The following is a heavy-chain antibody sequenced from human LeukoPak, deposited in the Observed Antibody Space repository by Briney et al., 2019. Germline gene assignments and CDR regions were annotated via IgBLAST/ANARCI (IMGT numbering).Heavy chain of an antibody. Sequence: GGSPRLSRAASGFTLRSHGMHWVRQAPGKGLEWVAVISYDESNKHYADSVKGRFTISRDTSRNTLYLQMDSLRAEDTALYYCAKDSSTGWYYFDYWGQGTVVTVSS. V-gene: IGHV3-30*18. D-gene: IGHD2-2*01. CDR1: GFTLRSHG. CDR2: ISYDESNK. J-gene: IGHJ4*02. CDR3: AKDSSTGWYYFDY.